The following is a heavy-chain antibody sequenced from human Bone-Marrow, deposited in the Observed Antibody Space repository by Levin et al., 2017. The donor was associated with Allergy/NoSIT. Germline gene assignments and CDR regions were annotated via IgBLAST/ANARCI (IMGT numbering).Heavy chain of an antibody. CDR3: AKAWRNYDRNSWYLAFEA. CDR1: GFTFNSYA. J-gene: IGHJ3*01. CDR2: ISGSGDRT. D-gene: IGHD6-13*01. Sequence: GGSLRLSCAAPGFTFNSYAMSWVRQAPGKGLEWVSTISGSGDRTEYADSVKGRFTISRDNSKNTLYLQVNSLRAEDTAVYYCAKAWRNYDRNSWYLAFEAWGQGTMVTVSS. V-gene: IGHV3-23*01.